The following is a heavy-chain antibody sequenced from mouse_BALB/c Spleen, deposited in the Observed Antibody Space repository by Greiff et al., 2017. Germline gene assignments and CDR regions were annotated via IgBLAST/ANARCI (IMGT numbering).Heavy chain of an antibody. CDR3: AIYYRYTWFAY. V-gene: IGHV1S29*02. J-gene: IGHJ3*01. D-gene: IGHD2-14*01. Sequence: EVKLQQSGPELVKPGASVKISCKASGYTFTDYNMHWVKQSHGKSLEWIGYIYPYNGGTGYNQKFKSKATLTVDNSSSTAYMELRSLTSEDSAVYYCAIYYRYTWFAYWGQGTLVTVSA. CDR2: IYPYNGGT. CDR1: GYTFTDYN.